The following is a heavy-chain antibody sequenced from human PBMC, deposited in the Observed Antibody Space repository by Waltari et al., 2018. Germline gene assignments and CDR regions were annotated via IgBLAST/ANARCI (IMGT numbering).Heavy chain of an antibody. CDR2: IYHSGST. J-gene: IGHJ4*02. V-gene: IGHV4-30-2*01. CDR1: GGSISSGGYS. Sequence: QLQLQESGSGLVKPSQTLSLNCAVSGGSISSGGYSWSWIRQPPGKGLEWIGYIYHSGSTSYNPSLKSRVTISVDRSKNQFSLKLSSVTAADTAVYYCARETLLYYGDYAGYFDYWGQGTLVTVSS. D-gene: IGHD4-17*01. CDR3: ARETLLYYGDYAGYFDY.